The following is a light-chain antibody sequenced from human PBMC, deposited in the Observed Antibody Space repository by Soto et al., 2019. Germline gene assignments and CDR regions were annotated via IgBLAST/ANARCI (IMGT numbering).Light chain of an antibody. V-gene: IGLV2-14*03. CDR1: SSDVGGYNY. CDR2: DVT. CDR3: SSYTSSSTYV. J-gene: IGLJ1*01. Sequence: SALTQPASVSGSPGQSITISCTGTSSDVGGYNYVSWYQQHPGKAPKLMIYDVTNRPSGVSNRFSGYKSGNTASLTISGLQAEDEADYYCSSYTSSSTYVFGTGTKVTVL.